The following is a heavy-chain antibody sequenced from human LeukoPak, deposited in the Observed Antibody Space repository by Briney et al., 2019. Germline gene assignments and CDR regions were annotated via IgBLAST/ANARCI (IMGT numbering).Heavy chain of an antibody. CDR3: ATGLGHYYDY. V-gene: IGHV3-74*01. D-gene: IGHD3-22*01. J-gene: IGHJ4*02. CDR2: VNSDGSST. CDR1: GISFNNYW. Sequence: GGSLRPSCAASGISFNNYWMHWVRQAPGKGLVWVSRVNSDGSSTVYADSVKGRFTISRDNARTTVYLQMSSLRLDDTATYYCATGLGHYYDYWGQGSLVTVSS.